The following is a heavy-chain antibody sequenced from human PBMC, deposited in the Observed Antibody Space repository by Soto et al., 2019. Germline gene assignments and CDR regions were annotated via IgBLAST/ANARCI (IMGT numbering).Heavy chain of an antibody. CDR2: ISWDGGST. V-gene: IGHV3-43*01. Sequence: GGSLRLSCAASGFTFDDYTMHWVRQAPGKGLEWVSLISWDGGSTYYADSVKGRSTISRDNSKNSLYLQMNSLRTEDTALYYCATFASWDSDYWGQGTLVTVSS. CDR3: ATFASWDSDY. CDR1: GFTFDDYT. D-gene: IGHD2-2*01. J-gene: IGHJ4*02.